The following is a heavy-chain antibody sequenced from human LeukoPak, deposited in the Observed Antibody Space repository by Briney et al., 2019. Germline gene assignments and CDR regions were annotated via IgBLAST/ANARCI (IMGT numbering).Heavy chain of an antibody. J-gene: IGHJ5*02. Sequence: GGSLRLSCAASGFTFSSYSMNWVRQAPGKGLEWVSSISSSSSYIYYADSVKGRFTISRDNAKNSLYLQMNSLRAEDTAVYYCARDRHIGYCSGGSCPNWFDPWGQGTLVTVSS. CDR3: ARDRHIGYCSGGSCPNWFDP. D-gene: IGHD2-15*01. CDR2: ISSSSSYI. CDR1: GFTFSSYS. V-gene: IGHV3-21*01.